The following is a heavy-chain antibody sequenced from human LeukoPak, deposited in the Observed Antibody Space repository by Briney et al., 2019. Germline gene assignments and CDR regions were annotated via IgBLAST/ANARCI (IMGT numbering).Heavy chain of an antibody. CDR2: IYYSGST. V-gene: IGHV4-39*01. Sequence: SETLSLTCTVSGGSISSSSYYWGWIRQPPGKGLEWIGGIYYSGSTYYNPSLKSRVTISVDTSKNQFSLKLSSVTAADTAVYYCARLDTYYYYMDVWGKGTTVTVSS. CDR3: ARLDTYYYYMDV. CDR1: GGSISSSSYY. J-gene: IGHJ6*03.